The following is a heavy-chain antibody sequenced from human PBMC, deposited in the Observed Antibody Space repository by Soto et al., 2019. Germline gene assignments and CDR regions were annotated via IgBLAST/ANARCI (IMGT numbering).Heavy chain of an antibody. CDR3: ARESRSWFGPKY. J-gene: IGHJ1*01. CDR2: RWYDGRNK. D-gene: IGHD3-10*01. Sequence: GGSLRLACAASGFTFSSYGMHWVRQAPGKGLEWVAVRWYDGRNKYYADSVKGRFTISRDNSKNTLYLQMNSLRAEDTAVYYCARESRSWFGPKYWGQGT. V-gene: IGHV3-33*01. CDR1: GFTFSSYG.